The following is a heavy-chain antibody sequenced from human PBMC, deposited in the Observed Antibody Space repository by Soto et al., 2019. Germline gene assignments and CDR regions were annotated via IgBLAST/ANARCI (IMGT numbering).Heavy chain of an antibody. J-gene: IGHJ4*02. V-gene: IGHV1-3*01. CDR2: INAGNGNT. Sequence: ASVKVSCKASGYTFTSYAMHWVRQAPGQGLEWLGWINAGNGNTKYSQKFQGRVTITRDTSASTAYMELRSLRSDDTAVYYCARDAAVGLFDYWGQGTLVTVSS. CDR3: ARDAAVGLFDY. CDR1: GYTFTSYA. D-gene: IGHD1-26*01.